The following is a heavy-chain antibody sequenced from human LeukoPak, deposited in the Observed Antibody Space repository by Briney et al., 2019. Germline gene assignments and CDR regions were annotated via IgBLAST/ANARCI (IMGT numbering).Heavy chain of an antibody. Sequence: ASVKVSCKASGYTFTSYAMNWVRQAPGQGLEWMGRINTNTGNPTYAQGLTGRFVFSLDTSVSMAYLQISSLKAEDTAVYYCARERREWLGELSDHWGQGTLVTVSS. J-gene: IGHJ4*02. CDR1: GYTFTSYA. D-gene: IGHD3-10*01. CDR2: INTNTGNP. V-gene: IGHV7-4-1*04. CDR3: ARERREWLGELSDH.